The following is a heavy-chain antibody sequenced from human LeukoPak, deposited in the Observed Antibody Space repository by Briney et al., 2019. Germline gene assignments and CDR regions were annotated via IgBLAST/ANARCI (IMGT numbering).Heavy chain of an antibody. CDR3: ARRGISGLAKSFFDY. D-gene: IGHD2-15*01. CDR2: IYDSGST. V-gene: IGHV4-38-2*01. J-gene: IGHJ4*02. Sequence: SETLSLTGAVSGYSISSGYYGGWIRQPPGKGLEWIGSIYDSGSTYYNPSLKSRVTISVDTSKNQFSLKLSSVTAADTAVYYCARRGISGLAKSFFDYWGQGTLVTVSS. CDR1: GYSISSGYY.